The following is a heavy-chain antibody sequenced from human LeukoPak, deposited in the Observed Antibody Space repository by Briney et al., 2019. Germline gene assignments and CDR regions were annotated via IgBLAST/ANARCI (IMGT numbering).Heavy chain of an antibody. Sequence: GESLKISCKGSGYSFTSYWIGGVRQMPGKGLEWMGIIYPGDSDTRYSPSFQGQVTISADKSISTAYLQWSSLKASDTAMYYCARPSDYDFWSGYYNYWGQGTLVTVSS. CDR1: GYSFTSYW. V-gene: IGHV5-51*01. J-gene: IGHJ4*02. CDR2: IYPGDSDT. D-gene: IGHD3-3*01. CDR3: ARPSDYDFWSGYYNY.